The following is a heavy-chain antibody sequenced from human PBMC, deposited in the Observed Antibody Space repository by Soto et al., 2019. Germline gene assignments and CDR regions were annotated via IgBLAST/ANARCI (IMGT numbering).Heavy chain of an antibody. D-gene: IGHD3-9*01. CDR3: VRGRSFDFASTPPPTFGP. CDR2: IGTLGDT. J-gene: IGHJ5*02. V-gene: IGHV3-13*01. CDR1: GFILSTHD. Sequence: LVAPGGGLVQPGGSLRLSCVASGFILSTHDLHWVRDTPGEGLEWVSGIGTLGDTFYGASVKGRFTISRENAKNSLYLQMNSLTVGDTAVYYCVRGRSFDFASTPPPTFGPWGQGTLVTVSS.